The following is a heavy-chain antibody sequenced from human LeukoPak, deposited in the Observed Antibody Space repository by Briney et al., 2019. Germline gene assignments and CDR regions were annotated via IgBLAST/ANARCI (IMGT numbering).Heavy chain of an antibody. CDR1: GGSISSSSYY. J-gene: IGHJ5*02. D-gene: IGHD3-22*01. V-gene: IGHV4-39*01. CDR2: IYYSGST. CDR3: ARHISPYYYDSSGVRFDP. Sequence: SETLSLTCTVSGGSISSSSYYWGWIRQPPGQGLEWIGSIYYSGSTYYNPSLKSRVTISVDTSKNQFSLKLSSVTAADTAVYYCARHISPYYYDSSGVRFDPWGQGTLVTVSS.